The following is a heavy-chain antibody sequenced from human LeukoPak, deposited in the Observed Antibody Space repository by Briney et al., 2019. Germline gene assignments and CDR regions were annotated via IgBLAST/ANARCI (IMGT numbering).Heavy chain of an antibody. CDR1: GFSFSSYS. J-gene: IGHJ4*02. CDR2: ISGRSDGP. D-gene: IGHD4-23*01. V-gene: IGHV3-23*01. CDR3: AKDPLNYGGHYFDN. Sequence: PGGSLRLSCAASGFSFSSYSMHWARQAPGKGLEWVSSISGRSDGPYYADSVKGRFTTSRDNSKSTMYLQINNVRAEDAAVYYCAKDPLNYGGHYFDNWGQGTRVTVSS.